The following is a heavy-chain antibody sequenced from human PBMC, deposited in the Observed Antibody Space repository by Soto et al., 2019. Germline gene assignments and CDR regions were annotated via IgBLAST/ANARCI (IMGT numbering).Heavy chain of an antibody. D-gene: IGHD3-3*01. CDR2: IYPSDSDT. CDR3: ARGGVSTRTFDY. CDR1: GYNFAGYW. V-gene: IGHV5-51*01. J-gene: IGHJ4*02. Sequence: GESRKISCHGSGYNFAGYWIAWVRQMPGKGLELMGIIYPSDSDTRYRPSFQGQVTISADKSISSAYLQWSSLRASDTAMYYCARGGVSTRTFDYWGQGTPVTVSS.